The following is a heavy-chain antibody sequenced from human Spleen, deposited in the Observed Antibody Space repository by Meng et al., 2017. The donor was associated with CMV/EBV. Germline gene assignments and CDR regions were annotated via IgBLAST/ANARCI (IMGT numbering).Heavy chain of an antibody. CDR2: ISRSSSYI. CDR3: ARLTIAARPGADY. CDR1: GFTFSTYS. D-gene: IGHD6-13*01. V-gene: IGHV3-21*01. J-gene: IGHJ4*02. Sequence: GGSLRLSCAASGFTFSTYSMNWVRQAPGKGLEWVSSISRSSSYIYYADSVKDRFTISRDNAKNSLYLQMNSLRAEDTAVYYCARLTIAARPGADYWGQGTLVTVSS.